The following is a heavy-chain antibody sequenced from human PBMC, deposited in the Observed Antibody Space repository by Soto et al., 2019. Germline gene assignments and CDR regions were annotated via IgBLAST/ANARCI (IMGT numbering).Heavy chain of an antibody. J-gene: IGHJ5*02. D-gene: IGHD2-2*01. CDR3: ARPAAMPSEENWFDP. V-gene: IGHV4-39*01. CDR1: GGSISSSSYY. Sequence: SETLSLTCTVSGGSISSSSYYWGWIRQPPGKGLEWIGSIYYSGSTYYNPSLKSRVTISVDTSKNQFSLKLSSVTAADTAVYYCARPAAMPSEENWFDPWGQGTLVTVSS. CDR2: IYYSGST.